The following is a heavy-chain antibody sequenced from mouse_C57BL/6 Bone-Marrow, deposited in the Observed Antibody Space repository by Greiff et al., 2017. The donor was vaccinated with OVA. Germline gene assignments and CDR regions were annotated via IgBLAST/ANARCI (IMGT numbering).Heavy chain of an antibody. V-gene: IGHV1-69*01. CDR3: ARGRGYYDCDDPSWFAY. CDR1: GYTFTSYW. D-gene: IGHD2-4*01. J-gene: IGHJ3*01. CDR2: IDPSDSYT. Sequence: QVQLKQPGAELVMPGASVKLSCKASGYTFTSYWMHWVKQRPGQGLEWIGEIDPSDSYTNYNQKFKGKSTLTVDKSSSTTYMQLSSLTSEDSAVYYCARGRGYYDCDDPSWFAYWGQGTLVTVSA.